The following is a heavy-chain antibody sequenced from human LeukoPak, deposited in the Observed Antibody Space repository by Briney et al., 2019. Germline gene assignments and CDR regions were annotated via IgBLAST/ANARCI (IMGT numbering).Heavy chain of an antibody. D-gene: IGHD6-19*01. CDR3: ARQIAVAGNAGFDY. CDR1: GGSISSYY. J-gene: IGHJ4*02. Sequence: KPSETLSLTCTVSGGSISSYYWTWIRQPAGKGLEWIGRIYTTGSTNYNPSLNSRVTMSVDTSKNQFSLKLSSVTAADTAVYYCARQIAVAGNAGFDYWGQGTLVTVSS. V-gene: IGHV4-4*07. CDR2: IYTTGST.